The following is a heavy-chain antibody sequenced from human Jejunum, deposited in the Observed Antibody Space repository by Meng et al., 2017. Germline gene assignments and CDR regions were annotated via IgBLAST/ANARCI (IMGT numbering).Heavy chain of an antibody. V-gene: IGHV4-39*01. CDR1: GDSISSTYYY. D-gene: IGHD6-6*01. CDR3: ATIQSSPHFFNY. Sequence: QVQLQESGPGLVKPSETLSLTCAVSGDSISSTYYYWDWVRQPPGKGLEWIGSTFYGRRASYNPSLKSRVIISVDTSKNQFSLNLRAVAAADTGLYYCATIQSSPHFFNYWGQGTLVTVSS. CDR2: TFYGRRA. J-gene: IGHJ4*02.